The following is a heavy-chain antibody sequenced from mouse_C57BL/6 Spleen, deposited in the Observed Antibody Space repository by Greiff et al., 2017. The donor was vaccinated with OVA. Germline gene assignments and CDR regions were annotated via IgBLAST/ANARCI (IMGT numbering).Heavy chain of an antibody. CDR3: VGTTAYYFDY. CDR2: INPNNGGT. V-gene: IGHV1-22*01. Sequence: EVQRVESGPELVKPGASVKMSCKASGYTFTDYNMHWVKQSHGKSLEWIGYINPNNGGTSYNQKFKGKATLTVNKSSSTAYMELRSLTSEDSAVYYCVGTTAYYFDYWGQGTTLTVSS. J-gene: IGHJ2*01. CDR1: GYTFTDYN. D-gene: IGHD1-2*01.